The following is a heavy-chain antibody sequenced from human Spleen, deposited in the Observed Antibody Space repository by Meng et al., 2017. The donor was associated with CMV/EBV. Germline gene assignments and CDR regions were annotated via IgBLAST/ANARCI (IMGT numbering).Heavy chain of an antibody. D-gene: IGHD2-15*01. V-gene: IGHV1-2*02. CDR1: GYTFTGSY. CDR2: INPSSGGT. J-gene: IGHJ4*02. CDR3: ARSANFDS. Sequence: KVSCKASGYTFTGSYIHWVRQAPGQGLEWMGWINPSSGGTNYAQKFQGRVTVTRDTSIRTAYMELSRLTSDDSAVYYCARSANFDSWGQGTLVTVSS.